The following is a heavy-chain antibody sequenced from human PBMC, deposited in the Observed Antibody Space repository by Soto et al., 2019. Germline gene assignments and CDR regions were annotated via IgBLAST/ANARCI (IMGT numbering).Heavy chain of an antibody. CDR3: ARSITGTTYYYYYYMDV. CDR2: INHSGST. CDR1: GGSFSGYY. Sequence: SETLSLTCAVYGGSFSGYYWSWIRQHPGKGLEWIGEINHSGSTNYNPSLKSRVTISVDTSKNQFSLKLSSVTAADTAVYYCARSITGTTYYYYYYMDVWGKGTTVT. J-gene: IGHJ6*03. D-gene: IGHD1-7*01. V-gene: IGHV4-34*01.